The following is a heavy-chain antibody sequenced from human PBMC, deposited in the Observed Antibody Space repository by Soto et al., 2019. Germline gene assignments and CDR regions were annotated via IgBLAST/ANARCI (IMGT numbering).Heavy chain of an antibody. CDR2: IYPGDSDT. CDR3: ARHSRRAPHYGDYYYYGMDV. CDR1: GYSFTSYW. J-gene: IGHJ6*02. V-gene: IGHV5-51*01. D-gene: IGHD4-17*01. Sequence: GESLKISCKGSGYSFTSYWIGWVRQMPGKGLEWMGIIYPGDSDTRYSPSFQGQVTISADKSISTAYLQWSSLKASDTAMYYCARHSRRAPHYGDYYYYGMDVWGQGTTVTVSS.